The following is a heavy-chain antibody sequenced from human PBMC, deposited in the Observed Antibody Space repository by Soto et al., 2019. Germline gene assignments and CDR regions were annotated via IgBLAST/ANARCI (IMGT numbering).Heavy chain of an antibody. V-gene: IGHV4-31*03. J-gene: IGHJ4*02. CDR3: ASGYRGGSFDY. CDR1: GGSISSGGYY. D-gene: IGHD5-12*01. Sequence: SETLSLTCTVSGGSISSGGYYWSWIRQHPGKGLEWIGYIYYSGSTYYNPSLKSRVTISVDMSKNQFSLKLSSVTAADTAVYYCASGYRGGSFDYWGQGTLVTVSS. CDR2: IYYSGST.